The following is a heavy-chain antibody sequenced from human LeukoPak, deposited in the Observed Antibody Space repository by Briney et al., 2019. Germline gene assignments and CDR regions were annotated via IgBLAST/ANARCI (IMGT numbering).Heavy chain of an antibody. V-gene: IGHV4-59*01. CDR2: IYYSGST. J-gene: IGHJ3*02. CDR1: GGSISSYY. CDR3: ARGYSNYPGAFDI. Sequence: MPSETLSLTCTVSGGSISSYYWSWIRQPPGKGLEWIGYIYYSGSTNYNPSLKSRVTISVDTSKNQFSLKLSSVTAADTAVYYCARGYSNYPGAFDIWGQGTMVTVSS. D-gene: IGHD6-13*01.